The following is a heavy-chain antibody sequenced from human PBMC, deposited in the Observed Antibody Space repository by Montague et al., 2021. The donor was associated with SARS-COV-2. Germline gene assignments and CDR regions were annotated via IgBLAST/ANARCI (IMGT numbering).Heavy chain of an antibody. D-gene: IGHD3-10*01. CDR1: GGSISANNW. J-gene: IGHJ5*02. CDR3: SRHGLGSWDLDA. Sequence: SETLSLTCAVSGGSISANNWWTWVRQPPGKGPEWVGEIYHSGHYNIKASLRSRVTISVDKTKNQFSLKMTSLTAADTAVYYCSRHGLGSWDLDAWGQGTSVTVSS. V-gene: IGHV4/OR15-8*01. CDR2: IYHSGHY.